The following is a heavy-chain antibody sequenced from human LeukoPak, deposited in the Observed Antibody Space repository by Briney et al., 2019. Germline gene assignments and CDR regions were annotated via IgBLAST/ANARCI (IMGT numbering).Heavy chain of an antibody. CDR3: ARIYYYYYYMDV. J-gene: IGHJ6*03. CDR2: IYYRGST. V-gene: IGHV4-39*07. CDR1: GFTFNSYW. Sequence: GSLRLSCAASGFTFNSYWMHWVRQPPGKGLEWIGSIYYRGSTYYNPSLKSRVTISVDTSKNQFSLKLSSVTAADTAVYFCARIYYYYYYMDVWGKGTTVTVSS.